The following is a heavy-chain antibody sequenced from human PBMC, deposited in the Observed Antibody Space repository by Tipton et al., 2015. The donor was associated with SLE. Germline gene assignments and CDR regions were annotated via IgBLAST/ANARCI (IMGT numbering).Heavy chain of an antibody. V-gene: IGHV4-39*07. D-gene: IGHD2-2*01. J-gene: IGHJ4*02. CDR3: ARVAPAEVFDY. CDR2: IIHSGVT. CDR1: GGSISSSSYY. Sequence: TLSLTCTVSGGSISSSSYYWGWIRQPPGKGLEWIAEIIHSGVTNYNPSLRSRVTISVDMSKSQVSLKLSSVTAADTAVYYCARVAPAEVFDYWGQGTLVTVSS.